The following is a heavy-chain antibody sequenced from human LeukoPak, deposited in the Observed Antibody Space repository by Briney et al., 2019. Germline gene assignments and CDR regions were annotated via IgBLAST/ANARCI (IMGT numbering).Heavy chain of an antibody. CDR1: GGSFSGYY. D-gene: IGHD2-2*01. J-gene: IGHJ5*02. CDR3: ARGQSSQKDIVVVPAAISGFDP. CDR2: INHSGST. Sequence: PSETLSLTCAVYGGSFSGYYWSWIRQPPGKGLEWIGGINHSGSTNYNPSLKSRVTISVDTSKNQFSLKLSSVTAADTAVYYCARGQSSQKDIVVVPAAISGFDPWGQGTLVTVSS. V-gene: IGHV4-34*01.